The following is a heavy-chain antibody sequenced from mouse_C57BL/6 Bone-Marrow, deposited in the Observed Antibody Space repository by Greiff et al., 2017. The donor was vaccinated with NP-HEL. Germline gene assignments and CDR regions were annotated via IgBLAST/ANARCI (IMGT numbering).Heavy chain of an antibody. CDR3: ERYGSSWDY. D-gene: IGHD1-1*01. CDR1: GYTFTSYG. V-gene: IGHV1-81*01. Sequence: VKLQQSGAELVRPGASVKLSCKASGYTFTSYGISWVKQRTGQGLEWIGEIYPSSGNTYYNDKFKGMATLTADKSSSTTYMGLRTLTAKDSAVYFLERYGSSWDYWGQGTTLTVSS. J-gene: IGHJ2*01. CDR2: IYPSSGNT.